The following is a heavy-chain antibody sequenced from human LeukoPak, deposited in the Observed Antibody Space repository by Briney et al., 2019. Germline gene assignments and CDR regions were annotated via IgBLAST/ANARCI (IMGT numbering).Heavy chain of an antibody. D-gene: IGHD1-26*01. CDR1: GFTFSSYS. J-gene: IGHJ4*02. CDR2: ISSSSSYI. V-gene: IGHV3-21*01. CDR3: ARTVGATTAIDY. Sequence: GGSLRLSCAASGFTFSSYSMNWVRQAPGKGLEWVSSISSSSSYIYYADSVKGRFTISRDNAKNSLYLQMNSLRAEDTAVYYCARTVGATTAIDYWGQGTLVTVSS.